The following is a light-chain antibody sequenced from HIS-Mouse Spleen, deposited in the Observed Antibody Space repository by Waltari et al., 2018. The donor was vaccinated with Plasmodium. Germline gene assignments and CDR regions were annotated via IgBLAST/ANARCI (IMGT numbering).Light chain of an antibody. CDR1: KLGDKY. V-gene: IGLV3-1*01. CDR2: QDS. Sequence: SYELTQPPSVSVSPGQTASITCSGDKLGDKYACWYQQKPGQSPVRGIYQDSQRPSGIPERFSGSNSGNTATLTISGTQAMDEAYYYCQAWDSSTVVFGGGTKLTVL. CDR3: QAWDSSTVV. J-gene: IGLJ2*01.